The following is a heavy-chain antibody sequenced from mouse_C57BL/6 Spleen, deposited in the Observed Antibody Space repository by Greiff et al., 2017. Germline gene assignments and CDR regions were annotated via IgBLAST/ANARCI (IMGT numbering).Heavy chain of an antibody. V-gene: IGHV6-6*01. CDR3: TNYGSRGAWFAY. CDR1: GFTFSDAW. J-gene: IGHJ3*01. CDR2: IRNKANNHAT. Sequence: EVQLVESGGGLVQPGGSMKLSCAASGFTFSDAWMDWVRQSPEKGLEWVAEIRNKANNHATYYAESVKGRFTISRDDSKSSVYLQMNSLRAEDTGIYYCTNYGSRGAWFAYWGQGTLVTVSA. D-gene: IGHD1-1*01.